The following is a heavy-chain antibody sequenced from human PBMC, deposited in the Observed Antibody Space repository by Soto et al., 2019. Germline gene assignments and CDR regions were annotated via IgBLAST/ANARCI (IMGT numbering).Heavy chain of an antibody. CDR3: AREMGYCTTTSCHAGPLYYFMDV. CDR1: GGSISSYP. Sequence: ASETLSLTCTVSGGSISSYPWSWIRQPPGKGLEWIWEVYNSGSTNYNPSLKNRVTISADTSKNHLSLSLSSVTAADTAVYFCAREMGYCTTTSCHAGPLYYFMDVWGKGTTVIVSS. CDR2: VYNSGST. D-gene: IGHD2-2*01. V-gene: IGHV4-59*01. J-gene: IGHJ6*03.